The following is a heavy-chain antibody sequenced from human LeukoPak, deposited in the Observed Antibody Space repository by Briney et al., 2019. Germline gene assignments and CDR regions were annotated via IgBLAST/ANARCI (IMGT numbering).Heavy chain of an antibody. Sequence: SETLSLTCTVSGGSISSYYWSWIRQPPGKGLKWMGYIYYSGSTNYNPSLKSRVTISVDTSKNQFSLKLSSVTAADTAVYYCARGQTTVVTPFDYWGQGTLVTVSS. CDR3: ARGQTTVVTPFDY. V-gene: IGHV4-59*01. D-gene: IGHD4-23*01. J-gene: IGHJ4*02. CDR1: GGSISSYY. CDR2: IYYSGST.